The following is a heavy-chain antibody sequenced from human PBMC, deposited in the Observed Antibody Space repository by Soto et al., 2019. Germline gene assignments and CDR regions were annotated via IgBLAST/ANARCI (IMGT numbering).Heavy chain of an antibody. CDR1: GYTFISYS. J-gene: IGHJ4*02. CDR2: ISTYNGNT. V-gene: IGHV1-18*04. Sequence: QVQLVQSGGEVKKPGAAVNISCKATGYTFISYSITWVRQAPGQGLEWMGWISTYNGNTKYAQSLQGRVTLTRETSTNTAFMEIRGLRSGDTAISYCAREWAHSTGWYDYFDQWGQGTLVDVSS. D-gene: IGHD6-13*01. CDR3: AREWAHSTGWYDYFDQ.